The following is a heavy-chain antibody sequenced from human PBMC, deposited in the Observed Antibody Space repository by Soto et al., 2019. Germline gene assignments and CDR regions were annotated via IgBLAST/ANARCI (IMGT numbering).Heavy chain of an antibody. CDR1: GGTFSSSA. J-gene: IGHJ5*02. CDR2: IVVGSGNT. Sequence: SVKVSCKASGGTFSSSAVQWVRQARGQRLEWIGWIVVGSGNTNYAQKFQERVTITGDMCTSTAYMELSSLRSEDTAVYYCAADRYCSGGSCYSGWFDPWGQGTLVTVSS. CDR3: AADRYCSGGSCYSGWFDP. D-gene: IGHD2-15*01. V-gene: IGHV1-58*01.